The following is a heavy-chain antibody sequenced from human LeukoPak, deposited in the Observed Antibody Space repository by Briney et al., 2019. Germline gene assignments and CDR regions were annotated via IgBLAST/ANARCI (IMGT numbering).Heavy chain of an antibody. CDR1: GFTFSSYW. CDR2: IKQDGSEK. CDR3: ARDAHNDFWSGSESNFDY. D-gene: IGHD3-3*01. J-gene: IGHJ4*02. V-gene: IGHV3-7*01. Sequence: GGSLRLSCAASGFTFSSYWMSWVRQAPGKGLEWVANIKQDGSEKYYVDSVKGRFTIPRDNAKNSLYLQMNSLRAEDTAVYYCARDAHNDFWSGSESNFDYWGQGTLVTVSS.